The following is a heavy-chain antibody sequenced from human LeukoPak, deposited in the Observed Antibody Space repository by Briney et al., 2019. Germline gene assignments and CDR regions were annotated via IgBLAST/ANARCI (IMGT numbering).Heavy chain of an antibody. J-gene: IGHJ4*02. CDR2: ISGDGGST. V-gene: IGHV3-43*02. CDR1: GFTFDDYA. CDR3: AKDRGYYDSSGYYSYYFDY. D-gene: IGHD3-22*01. Sequence: PGGSLRLSCAASGFTFDDYAMHWVRQAPGKGLEWVSLISGDGGSTYYADSVKGRFTISRDNAKNSLYLQMNSLRAEDTALYYCAKDRGYYDSSGYYSYYFDYWGQGTLVTVSS.